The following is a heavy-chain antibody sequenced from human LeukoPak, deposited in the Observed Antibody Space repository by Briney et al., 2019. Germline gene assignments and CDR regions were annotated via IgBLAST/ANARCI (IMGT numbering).Heavy chain of an antibody. CDR1: GYPFTGYY. V-gene: IGHV1-2*02. Sequence: ASVNVSCKASGYPFTGYYLHWVRQAPGQGLEWMGWINPNSGFTNYAQKFQGRVTMTRDTSIRTAYVELSRLRSDDTAVYYCARLADCSSASCRSFDYWGQGTVVSVSS. CDR3: ARLADCSSASCRSFDY. D-gene: IGHD2-2*01. CDR2: INPNSGFT. J-gene: IGHJ4*02.